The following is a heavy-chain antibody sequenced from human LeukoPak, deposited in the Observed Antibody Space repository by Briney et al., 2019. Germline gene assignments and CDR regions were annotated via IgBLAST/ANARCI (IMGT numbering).Heavy chain of an antibody. V-gene: IGHV4-59*08. CDR1: GGSISSYY. J-gene: IGHJ4*02. D-gene: IGHD2/OR15-2a*01. CDR3: AGHHPRNTVDF. Sequence: SETLSLTCTVSGGSISSYYWSWIRQPPGKGVEWIAYISDIGSINYNPSLKSRVTISLDTSKNQFSLKLSSVTAADTAVYYCAGHHPRNTVDFWGQGTLVTVPS. CDR2: ISDIGSI.